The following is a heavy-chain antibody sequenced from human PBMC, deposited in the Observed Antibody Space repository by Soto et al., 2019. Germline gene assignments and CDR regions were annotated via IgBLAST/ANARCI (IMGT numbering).Heavy chain of an antibody. CDR2: ISAYNGNT. V-gene: IGHV1-18*01. CDR3: ARSNVHYDFWIVSVGRLYYFDD. CDR1: GYTFTNYG. J-gene: IGHJ4*02. D-gene: IGHD3-3*01. Sequence: QVQLVQSGAEVKKPGASVKVSCKASGYTFTNYGIRWVRQAPGQGLEWMGWISAYNGNTNYAQKLQGRVTMITDTSTRTAYMELRSVRYDDTAVYYCARSNVHYDFWIVSVGRLYYFDDWGQRTLVTVSS.